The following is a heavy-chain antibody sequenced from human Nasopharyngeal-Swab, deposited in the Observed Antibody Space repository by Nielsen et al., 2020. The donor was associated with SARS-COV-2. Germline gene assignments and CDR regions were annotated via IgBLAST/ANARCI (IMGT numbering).Heavy chain of an antibody. CDR3: ARGPYDFWSDLTGPDY. D-gene: IGHD3-3*01. J-gene: IGHJ4*02. CDR2: INPNSGGT. Sequence: ASVKVSCKASGYTFTGYYMHWVRQAPGQGLEWMGRINPNSGGTNYAKKFQGRVTMTRDTSISTAYMELSRLRSDGTAVYYCARGPYDFWSDLTGPDYWGQGTLVTVSS. CDR1: GYTFTGYY. V-gene: IGHV1-2*06.